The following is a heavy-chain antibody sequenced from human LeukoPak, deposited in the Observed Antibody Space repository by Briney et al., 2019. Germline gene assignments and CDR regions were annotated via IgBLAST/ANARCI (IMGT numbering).Heavy chain of an antibody. CDR3: VRDWGYDSSGYWQKYFDS. J-gene: IGHJ4*02. D-gene: IGHD3-22*01. Sequence: PGGSLRLSCAASGFTFDDYGMSWVRQAPGKGLEWVSSISSSSSYIYYADSVKGRFTISRDNAKNTLHLQMNSLRAEDTAVYYCVRDWGYDSSGYWQKYFDSWGQGTLVTVSS. CDR1: GFTFDDYG. CDR2: ISSSSSYI. V-gene: IGHV3-21*01.